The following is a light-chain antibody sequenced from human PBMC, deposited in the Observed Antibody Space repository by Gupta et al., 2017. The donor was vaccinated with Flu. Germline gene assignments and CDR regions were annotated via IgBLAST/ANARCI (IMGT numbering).Light chain of an antibody. Sequence: QSALTQPPSASGSPGQSVTISCTGTSSDVDSYNYVSWYQQYPGKAPKLMIYEVSMRSSGVPDRFSGSKSGNTASLTVSGLQAEDEADYYCSSYAGSNYYVFGTGTKVTVL. V-gene: IGLV2-8*01. CDR3: SSYAGSNYYV. CDR1: SSDVDSYNY. CDR2: EVS. J-gene: IGLJ1*01.